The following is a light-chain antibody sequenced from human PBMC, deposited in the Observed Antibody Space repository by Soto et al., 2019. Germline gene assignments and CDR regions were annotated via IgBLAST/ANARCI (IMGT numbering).Light chain of an antibody. J-gene: IGLJ1*01. CDR2: DVR. CDR3: SSYTTISTYV. Sequence: ASVSGSPGQSITISCTGTSRDVGGYNYVSWYQQHPGKAPNLMIYDVRIRPSGVSNRFSGSKSVNTAPLTISGLQAEDEADYYCSSYTTISTYVFGTGTKVTVL. CDR1: SRDVGGYNY. V-gene: IGLV2-14*01.